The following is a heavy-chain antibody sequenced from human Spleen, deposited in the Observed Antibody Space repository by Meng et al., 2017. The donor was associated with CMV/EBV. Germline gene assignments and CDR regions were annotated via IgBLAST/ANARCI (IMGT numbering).Heavy chain of an antibody. CDR3: AKDFCSSTNCYVSGAFDI. J-gene: IGHJ3*02. D-gene: IGHD2-2*01. CDR1: GFTVSSNY. CDR2: IYSGGST. V-gene: IGHV3-53*05. Sequence: GESLKISCAASGFTVSSNYMSWVRQAPGKGLEWVSVIYSGGSTYYADSVKGRFTISRDNAKNSLFLQMNRLRAEDTALYYCAKDFCSSTNCYVSGAFDIWGQGTMVTVSS.